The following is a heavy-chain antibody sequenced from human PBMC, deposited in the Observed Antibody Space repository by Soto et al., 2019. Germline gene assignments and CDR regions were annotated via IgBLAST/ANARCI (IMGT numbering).Heavy chain of an antibody. D-gene: IGHD2-2*01. CDR1: GGTFGSYA. J-gene: IGHJ6*02. Sequence: QVQLVQSGAEVQKPGSSVKVSCKASGGTFGSYAISWVRQAPGQGLEWMGGIIPIPGTANYAQKFQGRVTIDADESTSTAYMELSSLRSEDTAVYYCARSQGSSTSLEIYYYYYYGMDVWGQGTTVTVSS. V-gene: IGHV1-69*01. CDR2: IIPIPGTA. CDR3: ARSQGSSTSLEIYYYYYYGMDV.